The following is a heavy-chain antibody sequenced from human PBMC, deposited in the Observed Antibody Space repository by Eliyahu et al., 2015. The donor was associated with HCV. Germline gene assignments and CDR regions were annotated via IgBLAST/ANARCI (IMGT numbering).Heavy chain of an antibody. D-gene: IGHD2-15*01. CDR2: VNDSGST. CDR3: ARKGYGGSWWRY. Sequence: QVQLQQWGAGLLKPSETLSLTCAVYGGSFGGYYWTWIRQTPVKGLEWMGEVNDSGSTNYNPSLKSRVTISIDTSKDQFYLKVTALTTADTGVYYCARKGYGGSWWRYWGQGSLVTVS. V-gene: IGHV4-34*01. CDR1: GGSFGGYY. J-gene: IGHJ4*02.